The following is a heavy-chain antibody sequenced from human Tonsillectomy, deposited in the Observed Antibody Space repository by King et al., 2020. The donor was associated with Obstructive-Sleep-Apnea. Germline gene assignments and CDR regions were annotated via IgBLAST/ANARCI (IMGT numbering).Heavy chain of an antibody. CDR3: AREGYYARGSYFDY. D-gene: IGHD3-10*01. Sequence: VQLVESGAEVKKPGSSVKVSCKASGGTFSSYAISWVRQAPGQGLEWMGGIIPILGIANYPQKFQGRVTITADKSTSTAYMELSSLRSEDTAVYYCAREGYYARGSYFDYWGQGTLVTVSS. CDR1: GGTFSSYA. J-gene: IGHJ4*02. CDR2: IIPILGIA. V-gene: IGHV1-69*09.